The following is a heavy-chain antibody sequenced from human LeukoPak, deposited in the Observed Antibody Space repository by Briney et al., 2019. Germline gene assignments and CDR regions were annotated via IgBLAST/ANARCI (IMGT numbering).Heavy chain of an antibody. CDR2: ISYDGSNK. V-gene: IGHV3-30*18. CDR1: GFTLRGFG. D-gene: IGHD5-18*01. CDR3: AKSFTESRIPLWG. J-gene: IGHJ4*02. Sequence: PGGSLRLSCAASGFTLRGFGMHWVRQAPGKGLEWVAVISYDGSNKYYADSVKGRFTISRDSSKNTLYLQMNSLRAEDTAVYYCAKSFTESRIPLWGWGQGTLVTVSS.